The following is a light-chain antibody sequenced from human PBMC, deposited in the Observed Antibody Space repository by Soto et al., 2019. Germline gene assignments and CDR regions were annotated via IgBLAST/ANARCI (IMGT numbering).Light chain of an antibody. CDR2: SNN. CDR1: SSNIGSNS. V-gene: IGLV1-44*01. J-gene: IGLJ2*01. Sequence: QCVLTQPPSASGTPGQRVTISCSGSSSNIGSNSVNWYQQFPGTAPKLLIYSNNQRPSGVPDRFSGSKSGTSASLATSGLQSEDEADYYCAAWDDSLNVVIFGGGTKSPS. CDR3: AAWDDSLNVVI.